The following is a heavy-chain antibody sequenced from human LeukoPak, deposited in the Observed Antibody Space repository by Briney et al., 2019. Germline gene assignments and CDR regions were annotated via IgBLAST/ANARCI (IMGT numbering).Heavy chain of an antibody. J-gene: IGHJ4*02. V-gene: IGHV1-2*02. D-gene: IGHD3-22*01. CDR1: GYTFTGYY. CDR3: ARGVRYYDSSPVDY. CDR2: INPNSGGT. Sequence: GASVKVSCKASGYTFTGYYMHWVRQAPRQGLEWMGWINPNSGGTNYAQKFQGRVTMTRDTSISTAYMELSRLRSDDTAVYYCARGVRYYDSSPVDYWGQGTLVTVSS.